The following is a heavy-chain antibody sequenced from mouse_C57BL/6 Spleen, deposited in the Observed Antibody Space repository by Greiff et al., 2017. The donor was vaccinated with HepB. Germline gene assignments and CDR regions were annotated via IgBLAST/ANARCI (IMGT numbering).Heavy chain of an antibody. CDR2: IDPSDSYT. CDR1: GYTFTSYW. J-gene: IGHJ3*01. Sequence: QVQLQQSGAELVKPGASVKLSCKASGYTFTSYWMQWVKQRPGQGLEWIGEIDPSDSYTNYNQKFKGKATLTVDTSSSTAYMQLSSLTSEDSAVYYCARRENDYPFAYWGQGTLVTVSA. D-gene: IGHD2-4*01. CDR3: ARRENDYPFAY. V-gene: IGHV1-50*01.